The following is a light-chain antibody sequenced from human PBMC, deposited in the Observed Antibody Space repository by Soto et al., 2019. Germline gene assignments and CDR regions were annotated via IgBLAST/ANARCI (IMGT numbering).Light chain of an antibody. Sequence: ETVLTQSPDTLSLSPGERATLSCRASQNIRTYLSWYQQKPGQSPRLLVYDAVNRAAGAPDRFSGSGSGTEFTLTITNVEPDDSADYVCQQRSDWPPLTFGGGTRVEIK. CDR3: QQRSDWPPLT. V-gene: IGKV3-11*01. CDR2: DAV. J-gene: IGKJ4*01. CDR1: QNIRTY.